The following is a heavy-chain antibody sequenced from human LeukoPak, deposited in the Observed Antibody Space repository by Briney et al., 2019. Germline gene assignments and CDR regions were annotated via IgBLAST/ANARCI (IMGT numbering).Heavy chain of an antibody. CDR1: GGSISSYY. D-gene: IGHD6-19*01. CDR2: IYYSGST. V-gene: IGHV4-59*01. CDR3: ARHYISAWFWLY. Sequence: SETLSLTCTASGGSISSYYWSWIRQPPGKGLEWIGYIYYSGSTNYNPSLKSRVTISVDTSKNQFSLKLSSVTAADTAVYYCARHYISAWFWLYWGQGTLVTVSS. J-gene: IGHJ4*02.